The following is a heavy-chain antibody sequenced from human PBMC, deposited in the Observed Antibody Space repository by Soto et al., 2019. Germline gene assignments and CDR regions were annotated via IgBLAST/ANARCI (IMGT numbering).Heavy chain of an antibody. Sequence: PGGSLRLSCAASGFTFSSYAMHWVRQAPGKGLEWVAVISYDGSKKYYADSVKGRFTISRDNSKNTLYLQMNSLRAEDTAVYYCARDVKAPAAMFEYWGQGTLVTDSS. V-gene: IGHV3-30-3*01. D-gene: IGHD2-2*01. CDR2: ISYDGSKK. CDR1: GFTFSSYA. CDR3: ARDVKAPAAMFEY. J-gene: IGHJ4*02.